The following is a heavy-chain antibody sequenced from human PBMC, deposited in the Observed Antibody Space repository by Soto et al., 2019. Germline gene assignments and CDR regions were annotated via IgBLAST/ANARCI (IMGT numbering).Heavy chain of an antibody. Sequence: AASVKVSCKASGFTFTTSAVQWVRQARGQRLEWIGWIVVGSGNTNYAQKFQERVTITRDMSTSTAYMELSSLRSEDTAVYYCAADPLGMARGDYYYGMDVWGQGTTVTVSS. CDR3: AADPLGMARGDYYYGMDV. CDR1: GFTFTTSA. V-gene: IGHV1-58*01. J-gene: IGHJ6*02. CDR2: IVVGSGNT. D-gene: IGHD3-10*01.